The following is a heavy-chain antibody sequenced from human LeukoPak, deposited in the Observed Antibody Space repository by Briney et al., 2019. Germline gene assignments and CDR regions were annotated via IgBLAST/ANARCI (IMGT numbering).Heavy chain of an antibody. J-gene: IGHJ5*02. V-gene: IGHV3-23*01. CDR3: AKEEYDSGWYKWFGP. Sequence: GGSLRLSCAASGITFSTYAMTWVRQAPGKGLAWVSSINYTGSGNFYADSAKGRFTISRDNSKETLYLQMNSLRGEDTAVYYCAKEEYDSGWYKWFGPWGEGTLVTVS. D-gene: IGHD6-19*01. CDR1: GITFSTYA. CDR2: INYTGSGN.